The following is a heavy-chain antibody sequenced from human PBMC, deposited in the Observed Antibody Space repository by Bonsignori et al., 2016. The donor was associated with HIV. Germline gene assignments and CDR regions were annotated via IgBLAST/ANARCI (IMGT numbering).Heavy chain of an antibody. D-gene: IGHD7-27*01. CDR3: AREAKWGQWYFDL. Sequence: WIRQPPGKGLEWVVVIGADGATTFYADSVRGRFTISRDNSNIMLYLNSLRAEDTAVYFCAREAKWGQWYFDLWGRGTLVTVSS. J-gene: IGHJ2*01. CDR2: IGADGATT. V-gene: IGHV3-33*01.